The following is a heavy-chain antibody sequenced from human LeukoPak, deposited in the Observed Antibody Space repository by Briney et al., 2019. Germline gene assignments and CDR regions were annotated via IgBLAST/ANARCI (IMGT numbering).Heavy chain of an antibody. CDR1: GGSISSSSYY. V-gene: IGHV4-39*01. D-gene: IGHD6-6*01. J-gene: IGHJ4*02. Sequence: SETLSLTCTVSGGSISSSSYYWGWSRQPPGKGLEWIGSIYYSGSTYYNPSLKSRVTISVDTSKNQFSLKLSSVTAADTAVYYCARRPVIAARPFDYWGQGTLVTVSS. CDR2: IYYSGST. CDR3: ARRPVIAARPFDY.